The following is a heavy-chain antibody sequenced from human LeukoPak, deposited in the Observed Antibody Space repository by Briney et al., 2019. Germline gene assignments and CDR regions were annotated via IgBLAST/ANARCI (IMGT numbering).Heavy chain of an antibody. D-gene: IGHD3-22*01. CDR2: INHNGNVN. V-gene: IGHV3-7*03. CDR3: ARDRAFDSSGYSN. J-gene: IGHJ4*02. CDR1: GFTFSSYW. Sequence: GGSLRLSCAASGFTFSSYWMNWARQAPGKGLEWVASINHNGNVNYYVDSVKGRFTISRDNAKNSLYLQMSNLRAEDTAVYYCARDRAFDSSGYSNWGQGTLVTVSS.